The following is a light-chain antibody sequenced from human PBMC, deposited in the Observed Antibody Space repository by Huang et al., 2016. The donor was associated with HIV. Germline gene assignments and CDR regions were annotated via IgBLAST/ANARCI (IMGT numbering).Light chain of an antibody. J-gene: IGKJ2*01. Sequence: DIVLTQSPDSLAVSLGERDTITCKSRQSVFHRVNNKNFLAWFQQRSGQPPRLLIYWASTRESGVPDRFRGSGSGTDFTLTISRLQADDVAVYYCQQYYIAPFTFGQGTKLEI. V-gene: IGKV4-1*01. CDR1: QSVFHRVNNKNF. CDR2: WAS. CDR3: QQYYIAPFT.